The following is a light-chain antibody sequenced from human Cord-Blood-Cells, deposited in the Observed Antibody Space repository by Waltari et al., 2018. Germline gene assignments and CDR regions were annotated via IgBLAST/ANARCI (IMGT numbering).Light chain of an antibody. CDR1: QSLLHSNGYNY. Sequence: DIVMNQSQLSLPVTPGAPASISCRSSQSLLHSNGYNYLDWYLQKPGQSPQLLIYLGSNRASGVPDRFSGSGSGTDFTLKISRVEAEDVGVYYCMQALQTPITFGQGTRLEIK. V-gene: IGKV2-28*01. CDR2: LGS. CDR3: MQALQTPIT. J-gene: IGKJ5*01.